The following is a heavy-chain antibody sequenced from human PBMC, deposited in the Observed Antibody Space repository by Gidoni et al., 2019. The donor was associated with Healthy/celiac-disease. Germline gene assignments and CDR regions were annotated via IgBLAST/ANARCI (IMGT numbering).Heavy chain of an antibody. CDR3: AKCADGRELLPHAYYYYGMDV. Sequence: EVQLLESGGGLVQPGGSLRLSCAASGFTFSSYAMSWVRQAPGKGLEWVSAISGSGGSTYYADSVKGRFTISRDNSKNTLYLQMNSLRAEDTAVYYCAKCADGRELLPHAYYYYGMDVWGQGTTVTVSS. CDR1: GFTFSSYA. V-gene: IGHV3-23*01. CDR2: ISGSGGST. J-gene: IGHJ6*02. D-gene: IGHD1-26*01.